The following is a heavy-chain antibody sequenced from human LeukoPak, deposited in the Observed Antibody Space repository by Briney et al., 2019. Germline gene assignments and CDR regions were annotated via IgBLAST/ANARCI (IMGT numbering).Heavy chain of an antibody. J-gene: IGHJ4*02. Sequence: GGSLRLSCAASGLTFSSYWMHWVRQAPRKRLVWVSRINGDRSTTSYADSVKGRFTISRDNAKNTLYLQMNSLRVEDTAVYYCSRSRSSGFDSWGQGTLVTVSS. CDR2: INGDRSTT. CDR1: GLTFSSYW. D-gene: IGHD1-26*01. CDR3: SRSRSSGFDS. V-gene: IGHV3-74*01.